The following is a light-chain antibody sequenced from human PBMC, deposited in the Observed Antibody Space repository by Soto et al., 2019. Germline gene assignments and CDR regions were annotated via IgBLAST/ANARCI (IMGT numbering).Light chain of an antibody. CDR1: QSVGSN. CDR2: VAS. J-gene: IGKJ1*01. V-gene: IGKV3-15*01. Sequence: EMVMTQSPATLSVSPGEKATLSCRASQSVGSNLAWYQQKPGQAPSLLISVASTRATGIPARFSGSGSGTEFTLTISSLQSEDFAVYYCQQYDKWPPGTFGQGTKVEIK. CDR3: QQYDKWPPGT.